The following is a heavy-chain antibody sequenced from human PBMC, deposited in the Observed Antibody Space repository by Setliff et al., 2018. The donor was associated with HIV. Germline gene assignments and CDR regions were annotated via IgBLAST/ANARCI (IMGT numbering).Heavy chain of an antibody. CDR3: ARGSYYDSSNYHHRRAFDI. CDR2: VYTSGSI. V-gene: IGHV4-61*09. D-gene: IGHD3-22*01. J-gene: IGHJ3*02. CDR1: GVSISSSRFY. Sequence: KPSETLSLTCSVSGVSISSSRFYWAWIRQPAGKGPEWIGHVYTSGSINYNPSLKSRVALSVDTTKNQLSLRVYSVIAADTAVYYCARGSYYDSSNYHHRRAFDIWGQGTMVTVSS.